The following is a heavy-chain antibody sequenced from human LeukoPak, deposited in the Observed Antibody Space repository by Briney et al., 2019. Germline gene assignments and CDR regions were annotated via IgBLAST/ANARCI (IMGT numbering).Heavy chain of an antibody. V-gene: IGHV3-21*04. Sequence: GGSLRLSCVASGFTFSSYSMNWVRQAPGKGLEWVSSISSSGTNIYYADSVKGRFTISRDNAKNSLYLQMNSLRAEDTAVYYCARDFGSGWFDPWGQGTLVTVSS. CDR1: GFTFSSYS. CDR3: ARDFGSGWFDP. CDR2: ISSSGTNI. D-gene: IGHD6-19*01. J-gene: IGHJ5*02.